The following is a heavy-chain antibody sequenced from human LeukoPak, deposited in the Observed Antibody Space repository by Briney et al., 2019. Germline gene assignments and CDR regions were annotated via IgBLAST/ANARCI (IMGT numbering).Heavy chain of an antibody. CDR2: TYYRSKWYT. D-gene: IGHD3-9*01. V-gene: IGHV6-1*01. CDR3: ARHYYDILTGYSD. CDR1: GDSVSNNNAA. Sequence: HSQTLSLTCAISGDSVSNNNAAWNWIRQSPSRGLEWLGRTYYRSKWYTDYAVSVSSRITINPDASKNQFSLQLSSVTAADTAVYYCARHYYDILTGYSDWGQGTLVTVSS. J-gene: IGHJ4*02.